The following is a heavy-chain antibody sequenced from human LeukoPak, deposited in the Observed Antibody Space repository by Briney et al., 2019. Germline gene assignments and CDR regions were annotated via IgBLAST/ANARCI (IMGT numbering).Heavy chain of an antibody. CDR3: ARRFGSSWYGLNFDY. D-gene: IGHD6-13*01. V-gene: IGHV5-51*01. Sequence: GESLKISCKGSGYSFTSYWIGWVRQMPGKGLEWIGIIYPGDSDTRYSPSFQGQGTISADKSTSTAYLQWSSLKASDTAMYYCARRFGSSWYGLNFDYWGQGTLVTVSS. J-gene: IGHJ4*02. CDR1: GYSFTSYW. CDR2: IYPGDSDT.